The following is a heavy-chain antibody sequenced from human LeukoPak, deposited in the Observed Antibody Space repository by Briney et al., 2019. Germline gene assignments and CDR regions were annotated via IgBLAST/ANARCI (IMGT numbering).Heavy chain of an antibody. J-gene: IGHJ3*02. D-gene: IGHD3-10*01. CDR2: IRYDGSDK. CDR3: AKGGVSPTYTHIFDI. V-gene: IGHV3-30*02. CDR1: GFTFSSYG. Sequence: GGSLRLSCAASGFTFSSYGMHWVRQAPGKGLEWVTFIRYDGSDKYYADSVKDRFTISRDNSKNTLYLQMNSLRTGDTAFYYCAKGGVSPTYTHIFDIWGQGTIVTVSS.